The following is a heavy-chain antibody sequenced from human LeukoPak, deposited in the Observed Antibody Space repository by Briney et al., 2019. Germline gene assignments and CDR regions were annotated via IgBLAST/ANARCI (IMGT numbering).Heavy chain of an antibody. CDR3: ARDLPPHCSSTSCYNGLMDV. CDR2: IIPIFGTA. CDR1: GGTFSSYT. J-gene: IGHJ6*03. Sequence: ASVKVSCKASGGTFSSYTISWVRQAPGQGLEWMGGIIPIFGTANYAQKFQGRVTITADESTSTAYMELSSLRSEDTAVYYCARDLPPHCSSTSCYNGLMDVWGKGTTVTVSS. D-gene: IGHD2-2*02. V-gene: IGHV1-69*13.